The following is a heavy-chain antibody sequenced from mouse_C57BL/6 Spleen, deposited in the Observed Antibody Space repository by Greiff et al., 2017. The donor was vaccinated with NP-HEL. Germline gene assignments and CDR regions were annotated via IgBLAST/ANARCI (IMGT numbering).Heavy chain of an antibody. J-gene: IGHJ4*01. Sequence: QVQLKESGAELVKPGASVKLSCKASGYTFTEYTIHWVKQRSGQGLEWIGWFYPGSGSIKYNEKFKDKATLTADKSSSTVYMELSRLTSEDSAVYFCARQITTYYAMDYWGQGTSVTVSS. V-gene: IGHV1-62-2*01. CDR3: ARQITTYYAMDY. CDR1: GYTFTEYT. D-gene: IGHD1-1*01. CDR2: FYPGSGSI.